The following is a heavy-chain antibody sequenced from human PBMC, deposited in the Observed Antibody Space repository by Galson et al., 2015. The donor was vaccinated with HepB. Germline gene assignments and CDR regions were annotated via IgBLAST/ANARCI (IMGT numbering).Heavy chain of an antibody. D-gene: IGHD3-22*01. Sequence: SVKVSCKASGYTFTGYYMHWVRQAPGQGLEWMGWINPNSGGTNYAQKFQGWVTMTRDTSISTAYMELSRLRSDDTAVYYCARDSYDSSGYYGPRYYYYGMDVWGQGTTVTVSS. CDR2: INPNSGGT. CDR3: ARDSYDSSGYYGPRYYYYGMDV. V-gene: IGHV1-2*04. CDR1: GYTFTGYY. J-gene: IGHJ6*02.